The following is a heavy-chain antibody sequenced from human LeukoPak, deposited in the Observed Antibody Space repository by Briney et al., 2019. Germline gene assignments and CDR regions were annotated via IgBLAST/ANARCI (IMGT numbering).Heavy chain of an antibody. D-gene: IGHD6-13*01. Sequence: GGSLRLSCAASGFTVSSNYMSWVRQAPGKGLEWVSAISGSGGSTYYADSVKGRFTISRDNSKNTPYLQMNSLRAEDTAVYYCAKEVYSSLDYWGQGTLVTVSS. J-gene: IGHJ4*02. CDR1: GFTVSSNY. CDR2: ISGSGGST. CDR3: AKEVYSSLDY. V-gene: IGHV3-23*01.